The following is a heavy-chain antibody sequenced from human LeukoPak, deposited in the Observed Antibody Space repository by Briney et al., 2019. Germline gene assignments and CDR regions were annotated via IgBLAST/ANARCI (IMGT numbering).Heavy chain of an antibody. CDR2: IYSGGST. CDR1: GFNVSSSY. CDR3: ARGSNYMDV. Sequence: GGSLRLSCAASGFNVSSSYISWVRQFPGGGLEWLSVIYSGGSTYYIDSVKGRFTISRDNSKNTLFLQMNSLRVEDTAMYYCARGSNYMDVWGKGTTATASS. D-gene: IGHD3-10*01. J-gene: IGHJ6*03. V-gene: IGHV3-53*01.